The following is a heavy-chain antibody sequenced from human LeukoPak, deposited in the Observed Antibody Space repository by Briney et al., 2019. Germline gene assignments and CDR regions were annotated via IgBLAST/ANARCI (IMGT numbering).Heavy chain of an antibody. V-gene: IGHV3-48*02. J-gene: IGHJ4*02. Sequence: PGGALRLSCAASGFTFTDYTLNWVRQAPGKGLEWVSYISSDSRTIYYADSVKGRFTISRDNAKNSLYLQMKSLRDEDTAVYYCARYGSGTSYITNYFDYWGQGTLVTVSS. CDR3: ARYGSGTSYITNYFDY. CDR2: ISSDSRTI. CDR1: GFTFTDYT. D-gene: IGHD3-10*01.